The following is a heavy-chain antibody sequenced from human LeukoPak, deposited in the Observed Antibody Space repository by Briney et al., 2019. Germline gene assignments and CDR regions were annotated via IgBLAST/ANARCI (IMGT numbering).Heavy chain of an antibody. V-gene: IGHV3-30-3*02. Sequence: GGSLRLSCAASGFTFSIYAMHWVRQAPGKGLEWVAVISYDGSNKYYADSVKGRFTISRDNSRNTLYLQMNSLRSEDTAMYYCAKWTTTYLDYWGQGTLVTVSS. CDR1: GFTFSIYA. D-gene: IGHD1-1*01. CDR3: AKWTTTYLDY. J-gene: IGHJ4*02. CDR2: ISYDGSNK.